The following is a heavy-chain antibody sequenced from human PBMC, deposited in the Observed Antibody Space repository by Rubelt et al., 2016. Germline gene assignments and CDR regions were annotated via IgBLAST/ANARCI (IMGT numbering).Heavy chain of an antibody. CDR1: GGSISSSSYY. CDR3: ARGLMTGYYYGSGMSRMDV. D-gene: IGHD3-10*01. Sequence: QLQLQESGPGLVKPSETLSLTCTVSGGSISSSSYYWGWIRQPPGKGLEWIGEINHSGSTNYNPSLKVCVTISVDPSKSLCSLKLSCVTAAETAVYYCARGLMTGYYYGSGMSRMDVWGQGTTVTVSS. CDR2: INHSGST. V-gene: IGHV4-39*07. J-gene: IGHJ6*02.